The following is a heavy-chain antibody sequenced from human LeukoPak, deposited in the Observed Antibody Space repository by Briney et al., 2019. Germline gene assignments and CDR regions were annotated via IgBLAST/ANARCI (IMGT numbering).Heavy chain of an antibody. Sequence: PGRSLRLSCAASGFTFSSYAMHWVRQAPGKGLEWVAVISYDGSNKYYADSVKGRFTISRDNSKNTLYLQMNSLRAEDTAVYYCARLIAAAGEDHFDYWGQGTLVTVSS. CDR3: ARLIAAAGEDHFDY. J-gene: IGHJ4*02. CDR1: GFTFSSYA. D-gene: IGHD6-13*01. V-gene: IGHV3-30*14. CDR2: ISYDGSNK.